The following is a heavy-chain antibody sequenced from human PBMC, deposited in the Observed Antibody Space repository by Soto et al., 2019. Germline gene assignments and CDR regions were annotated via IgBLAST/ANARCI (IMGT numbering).Heavy chain of an antibody. CDR2: INAGNGNT. J-gene: IGHJ5*02. Sequence: QVQLVQSGAEVKKPGASVKVSCKASGYTFTSYAMHWVRQAPGQRLEWMGWINAGNGNTKYSQKFQGRVTITRDTSASTAYMELSSLRSEDTAVYYCARDRGLLLWFGEPGQGFDPWGQGTLVTVSS. D-gene: IGHD3-10*01. V-gene: IGHV1-3*01. CDR1: GYTFTSYA. CDR3: ARDRGLLLWFGEPGQGFDP.